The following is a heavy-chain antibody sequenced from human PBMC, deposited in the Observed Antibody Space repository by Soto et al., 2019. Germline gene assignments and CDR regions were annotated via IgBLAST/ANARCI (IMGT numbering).Heavy chain of an antibody. CDR1: GFTFSSYG. J-gene: IGHJ6*02. Sequence: GESLKISCAASGFTFSSYGMHWVRQAPGKGLEWVAVISYDGSNKYYADSVKGRFTISRDNSKNTLYLQMNSLRAEDTAVYYCAKERSTAVGFLESYGMDVWGPGTTVTVSS. CDR2: ISYDGSNK. D-gene: IGHD3-3*01. CDR3: AKERSTAVGFLESYGMDV. V-gene: IGHV3-30*18.